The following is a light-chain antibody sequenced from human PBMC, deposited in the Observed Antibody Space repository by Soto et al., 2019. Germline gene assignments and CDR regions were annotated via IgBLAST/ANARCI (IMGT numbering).Light chain of an antibody. Sequence: DIQMTQSPSTLSASIGDRVTITCRASESISSWLAWYQQKPGKAPNLLIYKASSLQSGVPSRFSGSGSGTDFTLTIRSLQPEDFATYHCQQLSSYPVTFGQGTKVDI. CDR2: KAS. V-gene: IGKV1-5*03. CDR1: ESISSW. J-gene: IGKJ1*01. CDR3: QQLSSYPVT.